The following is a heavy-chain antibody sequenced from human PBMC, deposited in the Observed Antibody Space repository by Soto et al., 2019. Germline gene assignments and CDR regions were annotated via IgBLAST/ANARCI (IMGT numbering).Heavy chain of an antibody. D-gene: IGHD3-22*01. V-gene: IGHV3-33*01. CDR1: GFTLSSHV. CDR3: ARASLYYYDRSGYSAFDI. J-gene: IGHJ3*02. CDR2: TWYDGSNK. Sequence: QVQVVESGGGVVQPGRSLRLSCAASGFTLSSHVMHWVRQAPGKGLEWVAVTWYDGSNKYHADSVKGRFTISRDNSKNTLYLQMNSLRAEDTAVYYCARASLYYYDRSGYSAFDIWGQGTMVTVSS.